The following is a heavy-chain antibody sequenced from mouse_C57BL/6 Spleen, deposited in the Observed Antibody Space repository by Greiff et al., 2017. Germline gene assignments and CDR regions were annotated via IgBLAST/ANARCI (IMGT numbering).Heavy chain of an antibody. J-gene: IGHJ2*01. V-gene: IGHV1-61*01. Sequence: QVQLQQPGAELVRPGSSVKLSCEASGYTFTSYWMAWVKQRPGQGLEWIGNIYPSDSETHYNQKFKDKATLAVDKSSSTAYMQLSSLTSEDSAVYYCARADGYHYLDYWGQGTTLTVSS. CDR3: ARADGYHYLDY. CDR1: GYTFTSYW. CDR2: IYPSDSET. D-gene: IGHD2-2*01.